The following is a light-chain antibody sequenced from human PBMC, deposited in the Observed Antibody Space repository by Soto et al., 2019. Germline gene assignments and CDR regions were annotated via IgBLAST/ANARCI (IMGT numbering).Light chain of an antibody. J-gene: IGKJ4*01. CDR3: QQRGNWPLT. Sequence: EIVLTQSPATLSLSPGERATLSCRASQSISVYLAWYQQKLGQAPRLLISDAYNRATGIPARFSGSGSETDFTLTISSLEPEEFAVYYCQQRGNWPLTFGGGTTVEIK. CDR2: DAY. CDR1: QSISVY. V-gene: IGKV3-11*01.